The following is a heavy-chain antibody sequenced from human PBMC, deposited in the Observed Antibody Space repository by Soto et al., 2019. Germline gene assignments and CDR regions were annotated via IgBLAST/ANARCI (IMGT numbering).Heavy chain of an antibody. CDR2: IVGSSGTT. CDR1: GVTFSNYP. D-gene: IGHD1-7*01. Sequence: PGGSMNLSCEVAGVTFSNYPMSWVSQAPGEGLEWAAAIVGSSGTTFYADSVKGRFSISKDFAKNILYLQMNSVRVEDTAVYYCAKFKGFNWNYVVDDWGQGVPVTFSS. V-gene: IGHV3-23*01. J-gene: IGHJ4*02. CDR3: AKFKGFNWNYVVDD.